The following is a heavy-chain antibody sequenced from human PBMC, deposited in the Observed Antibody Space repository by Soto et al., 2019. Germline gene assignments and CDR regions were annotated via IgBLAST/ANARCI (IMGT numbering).Heavy chain of an antibody. CDR1: GGSISSSSYY. V-gene: IGHV4-39*01. Sequence: SETLSLTCTVSGGSISSSSYYWGWIRQPPGKGLEWIGSIYYSGSTYYNPSLKSRVTISVDTSKNQFSLKLSSVTAADTAVYYCASIPRGDYVNAFDIWGQGTMVTVSS. J-gene: IGHJ3*02. CDR2: IYYSGST. CDR3: ASIPRGDYVNAFDI. D-gene: IGHD4-17*01.